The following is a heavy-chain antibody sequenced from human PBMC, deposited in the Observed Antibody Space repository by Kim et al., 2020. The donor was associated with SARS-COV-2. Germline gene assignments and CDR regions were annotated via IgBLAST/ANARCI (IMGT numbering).Heavy chain of an antibody. J-gene: IGHJ2*01. D-gene: IGHD2-15*01. CDR2: LTSGPCNP. CDR3: SHSQAPPAGTSTSVLAF. Sequence: ASVKVSCKASGYTFTTYAMHWVRQAPGQRLEWMLWLTSGPCNPPYSPTFQVRFTITISTSASPASMELLLLLSAAPSVYYCSHSQAPPAGTSTSVLAFWG. V-gene: IGHV1-3*01. CDR1: GYTFTTYA.